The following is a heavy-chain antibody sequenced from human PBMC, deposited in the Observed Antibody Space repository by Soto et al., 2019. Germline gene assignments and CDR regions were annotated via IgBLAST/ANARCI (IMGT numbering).Heavy chain of an antibody. J-gene: IGHJ4*02. CDR1: GESISGTIYY. D-gene: IGHD6-13*01. CDR2: IYYSGST. V-gene: IGHV4-39*02. CDR3: ASPGGSGWFYFDS. Sequence: SETLCLTCIVSGESISGTIYYWVWIRQPPGKGLEWIGSIYYSGSTYYNPSLKSRVTISVDTSKNHFSLKLTSVTAADTAVYYCASPGGSGWFYFDSWGQGSQVSVSS.